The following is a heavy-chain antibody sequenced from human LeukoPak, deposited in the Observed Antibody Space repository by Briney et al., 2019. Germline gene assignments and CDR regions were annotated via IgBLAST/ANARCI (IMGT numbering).Heavy chain of an antibody. CDR2: IYTSGST. V-gene: IGHV4-61*02. D-gene: IGHD3-3*01. CDR1: GGSISSGSYY. Sequence: SQTLSLTCTVSGGSISSGSYYWSWIRQPAGKGLEWIGRIYTSGSTNYNPSLKSRVTISVDTSKNQFSLKLSSVTAADTAVYYRAGYDFWSGLDYWGQGTLVTVSS. CDR3: AGYDFWSGLDY. J-gene: IGHJ4*02.